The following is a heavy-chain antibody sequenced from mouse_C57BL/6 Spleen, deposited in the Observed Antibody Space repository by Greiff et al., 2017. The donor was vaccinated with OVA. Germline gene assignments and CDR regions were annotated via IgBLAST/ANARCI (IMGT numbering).Heavy chain of an antibody. CDR2: INPGSGGT. Sequence: VQLQQSGAELVRPGTSVKVSCKASGYAFTNYLIEWVKQRPGQGLEWIGVINPGSGGTNYNEKFKGKATLTADKSSSTAYMQLSSLTSEAAAVDFCARGTTYYAMDYWGQGTSVTVSS. V-gene: IGHV1-54*01. CDR3: ARGTTYYAMDY. CDR1: GYAFTNYL. J-gene: IGHJ4*01. D-gene: IGHD2-12*01.